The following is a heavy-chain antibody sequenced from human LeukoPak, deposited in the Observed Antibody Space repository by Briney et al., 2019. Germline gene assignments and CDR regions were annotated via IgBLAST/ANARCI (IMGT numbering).Heavy chain of an antibody. V-gene: IGHV4-4*07. Sequence: PSGTLSLTCTVSGGSISSYYWDWIRQPAGKGLEWIGRIYSSGSTDYNPSLKSRVTMSLDTSKNQFSLKLGSVTAADTAMYYCARVHYDSSGRRNDYWGQGTLVTVSS. D-gene: IGHD3-22*01. CDR1: GGSISSYY. CDR3: ARVHYDSSGRRNDY. J-gene: IGHJ4*02. CDR2: IYSSGST.